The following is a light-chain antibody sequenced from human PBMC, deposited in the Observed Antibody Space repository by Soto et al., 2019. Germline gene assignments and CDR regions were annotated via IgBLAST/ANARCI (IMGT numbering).Light chain of an antibody. CDR2: GAS. CDR3: QQYNNWHT. V-gene: IGKV3-15*01. Sequence: EIVMTQSPATLSVSPGERATRSCRASQSVRSNLAWYQQKPGQAPRLLIYGASTRATGIPARFSGSGSGTEFTLTISSLQSEDFAVYYCQQYNNWHTFGQGTKLEIK. CDR1: QSVRSN. J-gene: IGKJ2*01.